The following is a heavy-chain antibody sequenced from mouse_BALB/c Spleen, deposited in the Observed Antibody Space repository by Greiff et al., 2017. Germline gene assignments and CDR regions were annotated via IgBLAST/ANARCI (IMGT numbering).Heavy chain of an antibody. Sequence: DVKLVESGGGLVQPGGSRKLSCAASGFTFSSFGMHWVRQAPEKGLEWVAYISSGSSTIYYADTVKGRFTISRDNPKHTLFLQMTSLRSEDPAMFYCARSGVTVFAYWGQGTLVTVSA. CDR2: ISSGSSTI. CDR1: GFTFSSFG. V-gene: IGHV5-17*02. J-gene: IGHJ3*01. D-gene: IGHD2-1*01. CDR3: ARSGVTVFAY.